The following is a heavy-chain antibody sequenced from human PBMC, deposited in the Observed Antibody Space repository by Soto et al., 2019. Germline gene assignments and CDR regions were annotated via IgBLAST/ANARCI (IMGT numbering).Heavy chain of an antibody. CDR3: ARSKYSTNWSHGIDV. J-gene: IGHJ6*02. D-gene: IGHD3-3*01. CDR1: GYNFDTYW. Sequence: PGESLKISCKGSGYNFDTYWIGWVRQMPGKGLEWMGIFYPGDSQIKYSPSFQGQISTSVDKSISTAYLQWSSLKASDTAMYYCARSKYSTNWSHGIDVWGQGTTVTVSS. CDR2: FYPGDSQI. V-gene: IGHV5-51*01.